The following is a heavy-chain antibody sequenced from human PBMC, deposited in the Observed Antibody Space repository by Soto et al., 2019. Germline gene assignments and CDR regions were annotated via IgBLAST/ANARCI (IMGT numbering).Heavy chain of an antibody. D-gene: IGHD3-16*01. Sequence: QVQLVQSGAEVKKPGASVKVSCKASGYTFTSYDINWVRQATGQGLEWMGWMNPNSGNTGYAQKFQGRVTMTRNTSISTAYMELSSLRSEDMAVYYCARGLPEDGDLGGGTEGYWGQGTLVTVSS. V-gene: IGHV1-8*01. CDR2: MNPNSGNT. J-gene: IGHJ4*02. CDR3: ARGLPEDGDLGGGTEGY. CDR1: GYTFTSYD.